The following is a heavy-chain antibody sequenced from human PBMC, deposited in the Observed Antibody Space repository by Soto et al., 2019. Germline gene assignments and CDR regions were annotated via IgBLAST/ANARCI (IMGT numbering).Heavy chain of an antibody. CDR2: IYYSGST. CDR1: GGSISSNYYC. D-gene: IGHD3-22*01. J-gene: IGHJ4*02. Sequence: SETLSLTCTVSGGSISSNYYCWSWIRQSPDRGLEWIGHIYYSGSTYYNPSLKSRVTISVDTSKNQFSLKLSSVTAADTPAYYCARAPKIVVAPFDYWGQGTLVTVSS. V-gene: IGHV4-30-4*01. CDR3: ARAPKIVVAPFDY.